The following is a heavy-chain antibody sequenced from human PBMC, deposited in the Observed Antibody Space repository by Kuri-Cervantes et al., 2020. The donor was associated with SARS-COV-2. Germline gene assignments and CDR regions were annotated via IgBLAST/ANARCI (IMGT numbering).Heavy chain of an antibody. D-gene: IGHD2-2*01. J-gene: IGHJ4*02. CDR3: ARDGLSGYIVVVPAAFDY. V-gene: IGHV4-39*07. Sequence: ESLKISCTVSGGSIGSGDYYWSWIRQPPGKGLEWIGSIYYSGSTYYNPSLKSRVTISVDTSKNQFSLKLSSVTAADTAVYYCARDGLSGYIVVVPAAFDYWGQGTLVTVSS. CDR1: GGSIGSGDYY. CDR2: IYYSGST.